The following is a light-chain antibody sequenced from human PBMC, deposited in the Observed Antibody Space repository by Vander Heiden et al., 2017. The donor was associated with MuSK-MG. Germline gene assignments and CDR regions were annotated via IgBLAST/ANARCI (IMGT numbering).Light chain of an antibody. Sequence: SVLTQPPSVSGPPGQRVTISCTGSSSNIGAGYDVHWYQQLPGTAPKLLIYGNSNRPSGVPDRCSGSKSGTSAALAITGLQAEDEADYYCQSYDSSLSGSWVFGGGTKLTVL. CDR2: GNS. V-gene: IGLV1-40*01. CDR3: QSYDSSLSGSWV. CDR1: SSNIGAGYD. J-gene: IGLJ3*02.